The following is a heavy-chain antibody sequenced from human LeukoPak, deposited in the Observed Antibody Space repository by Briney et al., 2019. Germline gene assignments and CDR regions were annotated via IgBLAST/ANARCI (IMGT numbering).Heavy chain of an antibody. J-gene: IGHJ6*03. V-gene: IGHV4-39*01. CDR3: ARHKMVRGIGYYYYMDV. CDR2: IYYNGST. Sequence: PSETLSRTCTVSGGSISTSSCYWGWIRHPPGKGLQCIGSIYYNGSTYYNPSLKSRVIISVDTSKNQFSLKLSSVTAADTAVFYCARHKMVRGIGYYYYMDVWGKGTTVTISS. D-gene: IGHD3-10*01. CDR1: GGSISTSSCY.